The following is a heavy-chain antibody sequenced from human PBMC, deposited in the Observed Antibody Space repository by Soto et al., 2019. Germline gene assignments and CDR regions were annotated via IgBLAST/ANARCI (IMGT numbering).Heavy chain of an antibody. D-gene: IGHD1-7*01. V-gene: IGHV5-51*01. J-gene: IGHJ5*02. CDR1: GYTFTNYY. Sequence: GESLKISCKGSGYTFTNYYIGWVRQMPGKGLEWMAIIYPDDSDTKYSPSFQGRVTISADKSISTAYLQWSSLKASDTAMYYCVRTKDELLWPNWFDPWGQGTLVTVSS. CDR2: IYPDDSDT. CDR3: VRTKDELLWPNWFDP.